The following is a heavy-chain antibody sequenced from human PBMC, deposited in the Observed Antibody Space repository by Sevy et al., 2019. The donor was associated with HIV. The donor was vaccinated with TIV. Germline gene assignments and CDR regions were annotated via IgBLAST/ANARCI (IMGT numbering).Heavy chain of an antibody. D-gene: IGHD2-15*01. V-gene: IGHV3-48*01. CDR2: ISGSDTTI. CDR3: ARGVAALPGYYYGMDV. J-gene: IGHJ6*02. CDR1: GFTFSSYS. Sequence: GGSLRLSCAASGFTFSSYSINWVHQAPGKGLEWVSYISGSDTTIYYADSVKGRFTISRDNARNSLYLQMNSLRVEDTAVYYCARGVAALPGYYYGMDVWGQGTTVTVS.